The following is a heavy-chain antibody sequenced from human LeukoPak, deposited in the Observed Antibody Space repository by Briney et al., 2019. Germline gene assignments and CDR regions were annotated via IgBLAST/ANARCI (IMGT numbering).Heavy chain of an antibody. D-gene: IGHD3-10*01. V-gene: IGHV3-48*04. CDR1: GITFSSSS. J-gene: IGHJ4*02. Sequence: GGSLRLSCLASGITFSSSSMTWVRQAPGKGLEWVSYISSGSTIYYADSVKGRFTISRDNAKNSLYLQMNSLRAEDTAVYYCARDQTGVRGDPYYFDYWGQGTLVTVSS. CDR2: ISSGSTI. CDR3: ARDQTGVRGDPYYFDY.